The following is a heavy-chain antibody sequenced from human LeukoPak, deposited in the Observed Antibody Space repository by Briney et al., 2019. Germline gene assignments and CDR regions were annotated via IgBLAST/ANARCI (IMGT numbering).Heavy chain of an antibody. CDR2: ISAYNGNT. CDR3: AILSHDYGDYRYFDY. Sequence: GASVKVSCKASGYTFTSYGISWVRQAPGQGLEWMGWISAYNGNTNYAQKLQGRVTMTTDTSTSTAYMELRSLRSDDTAVYYCAILSHDYGDYRYFDYWGQGTLVTVSS. D-gene: IGHD4-17*01. J-gene: IGHJ4*02. CDR1: GYTFTSYG. V-gene: IGHV1-18*01.